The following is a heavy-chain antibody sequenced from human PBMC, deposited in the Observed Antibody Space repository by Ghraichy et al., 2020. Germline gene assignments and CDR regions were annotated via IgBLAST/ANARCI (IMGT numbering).Heavy chain of an antibody. CDR2: ISYDGSNK. J-gene: IGHJ4*02. D-gene: IGHD1/OR15-1a*01. CDR1: GFSFRDHF. CDR3: AKGISGTFDY. Sequence: GGSLRLSCAASGFSFRDHFMHWVRQAPGKGLEWVAVISYDGSNKFYGDSVKGRFAISRDNSNNIVYLQMSSLRPEDTAVYYCAKGISGTFDYWGQGTLVSVSS. V-gene: IGHV3-30*18.